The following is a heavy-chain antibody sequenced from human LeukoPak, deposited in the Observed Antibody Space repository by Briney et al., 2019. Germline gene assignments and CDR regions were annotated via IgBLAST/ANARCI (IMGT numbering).Heavy chain of an antibody. V-gene: IGHV1-18*01. Sequence: ASVKVSCKASGGTFSSYAISWVRQAPGQGLEWMGWISAYNGNTNYAQKLQGRVTMTTDTSTSTAYMELRSLRSDDTAVYYCARFGGSHWYFDLWGRGTLVTVSS. CDR2: ISAYNGNT. J-gene: IGHJ2*01. D-gene: IGHD3-16*01. CDR3: ARFGGSHWYFDL. CDR1: GGTFSSYA.